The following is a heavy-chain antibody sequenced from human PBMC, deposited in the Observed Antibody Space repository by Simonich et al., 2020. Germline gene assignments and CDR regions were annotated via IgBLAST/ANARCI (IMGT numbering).Heavy chain of an antibody. Sequence: QLQLQESGPGLVKPSETLSLTCTVSGGSISSSSYYWGWIRQPPGKGLEWIGSIYYSGITYYNPSLKSRVPISVDTSKNQFSLKLSSVTAADTAVYYCARHPEYSSNWFDPWGQGTLVTVSS. CDR3: ARHPEYSSNWFDP. CDR2: IYYSGIT. J-gene: IGHJ5*02. D-gene: IGHD6-6*01. CDR1: GGSISSSSYY. V-gene: IGHV4-39*01.